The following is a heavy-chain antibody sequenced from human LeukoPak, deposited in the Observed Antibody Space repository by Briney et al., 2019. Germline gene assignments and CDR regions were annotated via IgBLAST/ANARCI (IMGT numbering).Heavy chain of an antibody. V-gene: IGHV1-8*03. CDR3: ARGGSAGYYDSSGYGDFDY. J-gene: IGHJ4*02. CDR1: GYTFTSYD. Sequence: ASVKVSCKASGYTFTSYDINWVRQATGQGLEWMGWMNPNSGNTGYAQKFQGRVTITRNTSISTAYMELSSLRSEDTAVYYCARGGSAGYYDSSGYGDFDYWGQGTLVTVSS. CDR2: MNPNSGNT. D-gene: IGHD3-22*01.